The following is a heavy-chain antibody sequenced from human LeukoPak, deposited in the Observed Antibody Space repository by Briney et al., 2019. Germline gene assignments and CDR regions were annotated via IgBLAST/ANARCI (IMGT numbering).Heavy chain of an antibody. D-gene: IGHD4-17*01. CDR1: GDSTNTYF. CDR2: FYYTGTT. Sequence: PSETLSLTCTISGDSTNTYFWSWIRQPPGKGLEWIGCFYYTGTTNYNPSLKSRVTISVDTSKNQFSLKVNSVTAADTGVYYCASKSTDHGELRFDYWGQGTLVTVSS. J-gene: IGHJ4*02. CDR3: ASKSTDHGELRFDY. V-gene: IGHV4-59*01.